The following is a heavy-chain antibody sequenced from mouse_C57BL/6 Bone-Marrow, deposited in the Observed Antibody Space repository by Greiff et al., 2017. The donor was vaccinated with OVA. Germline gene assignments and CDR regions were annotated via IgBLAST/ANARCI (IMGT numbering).Heavy chain of an antibody. Sequence: EVKLMESGGGLVKPGGSLKLSCAASGFTFSSYAMSWVRQTPEKRLEWVATISDGGSYTYYPDNVKGRFTISRDNAKNNLYLQMSHLKSEDTAMYYCAREMVPYYYAMDYWGQGTSVTVSS. J-gene: IGHJ4*01. CDR3: AREMVPYYYAMDY. V-gene: IGHV5-4*01. CDR2: ISDGGSYT. CDR1: GFTFSSYA. D-gene: IGHD2-3*01.